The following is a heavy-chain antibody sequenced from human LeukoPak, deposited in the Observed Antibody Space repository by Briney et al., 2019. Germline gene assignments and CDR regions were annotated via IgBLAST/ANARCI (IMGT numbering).Heavy chain of an antibody. CDR3: AKSSYYDSSGYYREYYFDY. CDR1: RFTFSYYS. D-gene: IGHD3-22*01. J-gene: IGHJ4*02. V-gene: IGHV3-23*01. Sequence: PGGSLRLSCAASRFTFSYYSMSWVRQAPGKGLEWVSGITGSAGSTHYADSVKGRFTISRDNTKNTLYLQMNSLRAEDTAIYYVAKSSYYDSSGYYREYYFDYWGQGTLVTVSS. CDR2: ITGSAGST.